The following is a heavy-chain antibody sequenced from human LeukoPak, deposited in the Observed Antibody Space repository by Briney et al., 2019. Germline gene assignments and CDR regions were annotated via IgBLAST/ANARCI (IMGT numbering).Heavy chain of an antibody. CDR3: VRDQYLWALDI. D-gene: IGHD1-26*01. CDR2: IKSDGSAT. CDR1: GFTFSDYW. J-gene: IGHJ3*02. Sequence: GGSLRLSCTASGFTFSDYWMHWVRQAPGKGLVWVSRIKSDGSATTDADFVKGRFTTSRDNAKSTLYLQMNSLSAEDTATYYCVRDQYLWALDIWGQGTTVTVSS. V-gene: IGHV3-74*03.